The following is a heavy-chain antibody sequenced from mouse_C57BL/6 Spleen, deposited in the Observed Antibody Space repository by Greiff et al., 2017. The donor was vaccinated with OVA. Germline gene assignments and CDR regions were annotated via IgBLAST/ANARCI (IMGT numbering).Heavy chain of an antibody. V-gene: IGHV3-6*01. CDR3: ARERLITTVVAPDSYCDY. CDR1: GYSITSGYY. CDR2: ISYDGSN. D-gene: IGHD1-1*01. J-gene: IGHJ2*01. Sequence: EVKLQESGPGLVKPSQSLSLTCSVTGYSITSGYYWNWIRQFPGNKLEWMGYISYDGSNNYNPSLKNRISITRDTSKTQFFLKLNSVTTEDTSTYYCARERLITTVVAPDSYCDYWGQGTTLTVSS.